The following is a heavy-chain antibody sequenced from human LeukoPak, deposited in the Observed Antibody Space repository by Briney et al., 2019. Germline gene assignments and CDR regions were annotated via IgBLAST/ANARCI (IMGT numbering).Heavy chain of an antibody. CDR3: AREDIVRFDP. J-gene: IGHJ5*02. D-gene: IGHD2-8*01. Sequence: PGGSLRLSCAASGFTFSNAWMSWVRQAPGKGLEWVANIKQDGSEKYYVDSVKGRFTISRDNAKNSLYLQMNSLRAEDTAVYYCAREDIVRFDPWGQGTLVTVSS. CDR1: GFTFSNAW. V-gene: IGHV3-7*01. CDR2: IKQDGSEK.